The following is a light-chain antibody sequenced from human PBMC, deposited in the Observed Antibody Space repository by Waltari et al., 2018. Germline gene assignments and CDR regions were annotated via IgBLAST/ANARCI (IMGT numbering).Light chain of an antibody. V-gene: IGKV1-39*01. Sequence: DIQMTQSPSSLSASVGDRVTITCRASQSISNNLNWYQQKPGKAPKLLIYDTSVLQSGVPSRFSGRGSGTDFTLTISSLQPEDFATYYCQQTYSTWTFGQGTAVEIK. CDR1: QSISNN. CDR3: QQTYSTWT. J-gene: IGKJ1*01. CDR2: DTS.